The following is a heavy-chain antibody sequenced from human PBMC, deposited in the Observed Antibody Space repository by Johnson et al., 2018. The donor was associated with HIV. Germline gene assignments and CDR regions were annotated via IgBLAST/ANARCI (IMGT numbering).Heavy chain of an antibody. CDR3: AKPQWVSSGAFDI. CDR1: GFTFDDYA. Sequence: VQLVESGGGLVQPGRSLRLSCAASGFTFDDYAMHWVRQAPGKGLEWVSGISWNSGSIGYADSVKGRFTISRDNSKNTLYLQMNSLTAEDTAVYYCAKPQWVSSGAFDIWGQGTMVTVSS. CDR2: ISWNSGSI. V-gene: IGHV3-9*01. J-gene: IGHJ3*02. D-gene: IGHD3-3*01.